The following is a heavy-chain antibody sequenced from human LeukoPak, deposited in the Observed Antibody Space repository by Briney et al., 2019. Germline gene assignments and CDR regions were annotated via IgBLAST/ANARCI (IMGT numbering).Heavy chain of an antibody. D-gene: IGHD3-3*01. CDR2: IYYSGST. J-gene: IGHJ4*02. CDR3: ARGYYDFWSGYHYYFDY. CDR1: GGSISSGGYY. V-gene: IGHV4-31*01. Sequence: SETLSLTCTVSGGSISSGGYYWSWIRQHPGKGQEWIGYIYYSGSTYYNPSLNNQVTISEDTSKNQFSLKLSSVTAADTAVYYCARGYYDFWSGYHYYFDYWGQGTLVTVSS.